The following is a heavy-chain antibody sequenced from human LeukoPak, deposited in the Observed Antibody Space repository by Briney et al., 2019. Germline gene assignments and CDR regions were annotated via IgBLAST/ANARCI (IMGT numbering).Heavy chain of an antibody. Sequence: ASVKVSCKVSGYTLTELSMHWVRQAPGKGLEWMGGFDPEDGETIYAQKFQGRVTITADESTSTAYMELSSLRSEDTAVYYCARDYYDSSGYYYGGSDYWGQGPLVTVPS. J-gene: IGHJ4*02. CDR2: FDPEDGET. V-gene: IGHV1-24*01. CDR1: GYTLTELS. CDR3: ARDYYDSSGYYYGGSDY. D-gene: IGHD3-22*01.